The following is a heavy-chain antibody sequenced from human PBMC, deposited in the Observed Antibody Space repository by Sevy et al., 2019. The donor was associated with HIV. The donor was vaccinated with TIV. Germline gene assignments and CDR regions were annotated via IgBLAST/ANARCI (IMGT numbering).Heavy chain of an antibody. D-gene: IGHD3-10*01. CDR1: GFSFSNYV. J-gene: IGHJ3*02. V-gene: IGHV3-30*04. CDR3: AGESGGVYWGWGGGAFDI. Sequence: GGSLRLSCGASGFSFSNYVFHWVRQAPGKGLEWVAMISYDGRNKEYADSLKGRVTVSRDNSKKTMYLQVNTLRPEDTAVYYWAGESGGVYWGWGGGAFDIWGQGTLVTVSS. CDR2: ISYDGRNK.